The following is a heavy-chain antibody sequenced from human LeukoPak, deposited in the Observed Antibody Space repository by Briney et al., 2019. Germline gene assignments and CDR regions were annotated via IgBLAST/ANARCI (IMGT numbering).Heavy chain of an antibody. D-gene: IGHD6-6*01. V-gene: IGHV3-7*01. Sequence: GGSLRLSCAASGFTFRSYSMNWVRQAPGKGLEWVANIKQDGSEKYYVDSVKGRFTISRDNAKNSLYLQMNSLRAEDTAVYYCARVSSSYFFDYWGQGTLVTVSS. CDR1: GFTFRSYS. J-gene: IGHJ4*02. CDR2: IKQDGSEK. CDR3: ARVSSSYFFDY.